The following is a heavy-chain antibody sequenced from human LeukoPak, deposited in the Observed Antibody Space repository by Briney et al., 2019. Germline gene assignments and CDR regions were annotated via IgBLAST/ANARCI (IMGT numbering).Heavy chain of an antibody. J-gene: IGHJ4*02. D-gene: IGHD3-3*01. CDR3: AKDHYWSIDY. Sequence: PGGSLRLSCTASGFTFSNSWMHWVRQTPGKGPVWVSCINTDGNIMRYADSVKGRFTISRDNAKNTLYLQMNSLRVEDTGVYYCAKDHYWSIDYWGRGTLVTVSS. CDR2: INTDGNIM. V-gene: IGHV3-74*01. CDR1: GFTFSNSW.